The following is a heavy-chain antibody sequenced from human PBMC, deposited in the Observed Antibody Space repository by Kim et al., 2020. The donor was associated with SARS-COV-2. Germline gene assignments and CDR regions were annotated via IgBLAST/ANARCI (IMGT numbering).Heavy chain of an antibody. CDR3: ARDPFTGYGGNPPPPLRPDAEYFQH. V-gene: IGHV1-18*01. CDR1: GYTFTSYG. J-gene: IGHJ1*01. Sequence: ASVKVSCKASGYTFTSYGISWVRQAPGQGLEWMGWISAYNGNTNYAQKLQGRVTMTTDTSTSTAYMELRSLRSDDTAVYYCARDPFTGYGGNPPPPLRPDAEYFQHWGQGTLVTVSS. CDR2: ISAYNGNT. D-gene: IGHD2-15*01.